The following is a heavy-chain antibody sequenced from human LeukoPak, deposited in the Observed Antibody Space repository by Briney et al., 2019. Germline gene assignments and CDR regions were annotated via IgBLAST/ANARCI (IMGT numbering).Heavy chain of an antibody. CDR2: IAASGDRT. CDR3: ARRDIVVVVSASDY. J-gene: IGHJ4*02. V-gene: IGHV3-23*01. D-gene: IGHD2-15*01. Sequence: GGSLRLSCAASGFTFSSYWMSWVRQAPGKGLEWVSGIAASGDRTFYGDSVRGRFTMSRDNSKNTVYLQMNSLRVDDTAVYYCARRDIVVVVSASDYWGQGTLVTVSS. CDR1: GFTFSSYW.